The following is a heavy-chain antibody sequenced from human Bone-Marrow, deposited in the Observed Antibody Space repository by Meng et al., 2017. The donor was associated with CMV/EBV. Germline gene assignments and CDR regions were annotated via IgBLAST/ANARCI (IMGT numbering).Heavy chain of an antibody. V-gene: IGHV4-34*01. J-gene: IGHJ3*02. CDR3: AVSSGWYGDAFDI. Sequence: SETLSLTCTVYGGSFNAYYYNWFRQAPGKGLEWIGEINHSGRTNYIPSLKSRVTISVDKSKNQFSLRLTSVTAADTAVYYCAVSSGWYGDAFDIWGQGTMVTVSS. CDR2: INHSGRT. D-gene: IGHD6-19*01. CDR1: GGSFNAYY.